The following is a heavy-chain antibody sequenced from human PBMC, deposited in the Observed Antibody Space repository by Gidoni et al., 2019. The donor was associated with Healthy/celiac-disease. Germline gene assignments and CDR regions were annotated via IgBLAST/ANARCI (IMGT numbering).Heavy chain of an antibody. D-gene: IGHD3-22*01. CDR3: ARGNYYDSSGYFIFFDY. V-gene: IGHV1-3*01. Sequence: QVQLVQSGAEVKKPGASVTVSCKASGYTFTSYAMHWVRQAPGQRLEWMGWINAGNGNTKYSQKFQGRVTITRDTSASTAYMELSSLRSEDTAVYYCARGNYYDSSGYFIFFDYWGQGTLVTVSS. CDR2: INAGNGNT. CDR1: GYTFTSYA. J-gene: IGHJ4*02.